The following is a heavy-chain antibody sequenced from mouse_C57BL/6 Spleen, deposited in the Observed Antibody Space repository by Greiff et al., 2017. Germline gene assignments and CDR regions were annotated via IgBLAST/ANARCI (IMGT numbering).Heavy chain of an antibody. D-gene: IGHD1-1*01. CDR3: ANDYYGSSYWYFDV. V-gene: IGHV1-76*01. J-gene: IGHJ1*03. Sequence: QVQLKESGAELVRPGASVKLSCKASGYTFTDYYINWVKQRPGQGLEWIARIYPGSGNTYYNEKFKGKATLTAEKSSSTAYMQLSSLTSEDSAVYFCANDYYGSSYWYFDVWGTGTTVTVSS. CDR1: GYTFTDYY. CDR2: IYPGSGNT.